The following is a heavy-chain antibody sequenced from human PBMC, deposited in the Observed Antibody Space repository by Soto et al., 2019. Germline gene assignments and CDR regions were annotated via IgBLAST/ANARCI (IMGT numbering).Heavy chain of an antibody. CDR1: EFTVTRNH. V-gene: IGHV3-53*01. J-gene: IGHJ4*02. CDR3: ARLATEGGSGYYVFDY. CDR2: VYKDGST. Sequence: GGSLRLSCAASEFTVTRNHMTWVRQAPGKGLEWVSIVYKDGSTSSADSVAGRLTTSRDNSKNTMYVQMNNLRAEDTAVYYCARLATEGGSGYYVFDYWGPGTQVTVSS. D-gene: IGHD3-22*01.